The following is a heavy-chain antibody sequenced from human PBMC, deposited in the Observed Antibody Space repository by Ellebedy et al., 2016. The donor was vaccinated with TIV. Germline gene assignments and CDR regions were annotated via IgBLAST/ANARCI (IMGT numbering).Heavy chain of an antibody. Sequence: MPGGSLRLSCTVSGGSISPYYWSRIRQPPGKGLEWIGYISYSGSTNYNPSLKSRVTISVDTSKNQFSLKLSSVTAADTAVYYCAREEITGTLGYWGQGTLVTVSS. D-gene: IGHD1-7*01. CDR3: AREEITGTLGY. J-gene: IGHJ4*02. CDR2: ISYSGST. V-gene: IGHV4-59*01. CDR1: GGSISPYY.